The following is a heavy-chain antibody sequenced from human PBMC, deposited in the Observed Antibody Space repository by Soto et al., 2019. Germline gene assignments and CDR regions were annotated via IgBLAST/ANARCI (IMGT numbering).Heavy chain of an antibody. D-gene: IGHD3-3*01. CDR2: ITWNSGSK. J-gene: IGHJ4*02. CDR1: GFTFDDYA. V-gene: IGHV3-9*01. Sequence: EVQLVESGGGLVQPGRSLRLSCAASGFTFDDYAMHWVRQPPGKGLEWVSGITWNSGSKDYADSVKGRFTISRDNRKKSLYLQMNSLRGEDTARFYCTTTFPSDDSRVVAYWGQGTLVTVSS. CDR3: TTTFPSDDSRVVAY.